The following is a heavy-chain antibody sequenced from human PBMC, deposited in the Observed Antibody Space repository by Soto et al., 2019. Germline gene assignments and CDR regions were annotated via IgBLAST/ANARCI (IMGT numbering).Heavy chain of an antibody. V-gene: IGHV3-21*01. Sequence: EVQLVESGGGLVKPGGSLRLSCAASGFTFSSYSMNWVRQAPGKGLEWVSSISSSSSYIYYADSVKGRFTISRDNAKNSLYLQMNSLRAEDTAVYYFAREWGYYYGSGSYYNGRGMDVWGQGTTVTVSS. J-gene: IGHJ6*02. CDR1: GFTFSSYS. CDR2: ISSSSSYI. CDR3: AREWGYYYGSGSYYNGRGMDV. D-gene: IGHD3-10*01.